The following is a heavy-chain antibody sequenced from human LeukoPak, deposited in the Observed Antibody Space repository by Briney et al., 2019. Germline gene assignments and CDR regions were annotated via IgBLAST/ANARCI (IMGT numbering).Heavy chain of an antibody. CDR2: ISPSAEKT. CDR1: GYTFTIHY. V-gene: IGHV1-46*01. CDR3: ARDNSVGDYAWWFDP. J-gene: IGHJ5*02. Sequence: ASVKVSCKASGYTFTIHYMHWVREAPGQGLEWLGLISPSAEKTWNAQKFQGRVTMTGDMSTSTDYLERSSQRSEDTAVYYCARDNSVGDYAWWFDPWGQGTLVTVSS. D-gene: IGHD1-26*01.